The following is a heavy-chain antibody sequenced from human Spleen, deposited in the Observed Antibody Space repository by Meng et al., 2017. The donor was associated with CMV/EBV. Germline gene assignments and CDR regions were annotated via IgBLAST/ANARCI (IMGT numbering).Heavy chain of an antibody. Sequence: GESLKISCAASGFTFSSYSMNWVRQAPGKGLEWVSSISSSGSYINYADSLKGRFTISRDNAKKSLYLQMNSLRAEDTAVYYCARDPEESGLDVWGQGTTVTVSS. V-gene: IGHV3-21*01. J-gene: IGHJ6*02. CDR3: ARDPEESGLDV. CDR1: GFTFSSYS. CDR2: ISSSGSYI. D-gene: IGHD3-10*01.